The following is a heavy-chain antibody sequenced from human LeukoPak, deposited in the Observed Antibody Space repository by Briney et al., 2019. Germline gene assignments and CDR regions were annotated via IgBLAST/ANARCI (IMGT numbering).Heavy chain of an antibody. CDR1: GFTFSTYS. CDR3: ARADSAYYYAQDY. D-gene: IGHD3-22*01. CDR2: ISGRSSII. J-gene: IGHJ4*02. V-gene: IGHV3-48*01. Sequence: PGGSLRLSCVVSGFTFSTYSMNWVRQAPGKGLEWVSYISGRSSIIYYANSVKGRFTISRDNAKNSLYLQLNSLRAEDTAVYYCARADSAYYYAQDYWGQGILVTVSS.